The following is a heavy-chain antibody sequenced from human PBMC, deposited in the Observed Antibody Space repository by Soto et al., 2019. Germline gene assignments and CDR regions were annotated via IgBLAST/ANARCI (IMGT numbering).Heavy chain of an antibody. CDR3: ASYYYGSGSPPPFDP. Sequence: SETLSLTCTVSGGSISSYYWSWIRQPPGKGLEWIGYIYYSGSTNYNPSLKSRVTISVDTSKNQFSLKLSSVTAADTAVYYCASYYYGSGSPPPFDPWGQGTLVTVS. CDR2: IYYSGST. CDR1: GGSISSYY. D-gene: IGHD3-10*01. V-gene: IGHV4-59*01. J-gene: IGHJ5*02.